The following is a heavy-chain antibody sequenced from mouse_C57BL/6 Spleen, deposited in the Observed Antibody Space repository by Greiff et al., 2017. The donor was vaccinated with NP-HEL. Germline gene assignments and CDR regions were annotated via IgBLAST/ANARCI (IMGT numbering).Heavy chain of an antibody. V-gene: IGHV1-26*01. CDR3: ARWGVVGYFDV. D-gene: IGHD1-1*01. CDR1: GYTFTDYY. Sequence: VQLQQSGPELVKPGASVKISCKASGYTFTDYYMNWVKQSHGKSLEWIGDINPNNGGTSYNQKFKGKATLTVDKSSSTAYMELRSLTSEDSAVYYCARWGVVGYFDVWGTGTTVTVSS. J-gene: IGHJ1*03. CDR2: INPNNGGT.